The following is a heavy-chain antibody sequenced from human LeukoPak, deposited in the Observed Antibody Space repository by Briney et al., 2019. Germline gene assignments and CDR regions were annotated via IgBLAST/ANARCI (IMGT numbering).Heavy chain of an antibody. CDR2: ISSSSSYI. CDR1: GFTFSSYS. CDR3: ARDKNNWNDGGDAFDI. V-gene: IGHV3-21*01. Sequence: GGSLRLSCAASGFTFSSYSMNWVRQAPGKGLEWVSSISSSSSYIYYADSVKGRFTISRDNAKNSLYLQMNSLRAEDTAVYYCARDKNNWNDGGDAFDIWGQGTMVAVSS. D-gene: IGHD1-20*01. J-gene: IGHJ3*02.